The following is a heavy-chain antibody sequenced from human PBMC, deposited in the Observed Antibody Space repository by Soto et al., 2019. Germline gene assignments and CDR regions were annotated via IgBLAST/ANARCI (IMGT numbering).Heavy chain of an antibody. CDR2: VYYSGST. Sequence: LSLTCTVSGGSISSSNYYWGWIRQPPGKGLEWIGSVYYSGSTYYNPSLKSRVAISVDTSKNQFSLNLSSVTAADTAVYYCATHYYGSGTYVPDYFDYWGQGTQVTVSS. CDR3: ATHYYGSGTYVPDYFDY. J-gene: IGHJ4*02. CDR1: GGSISSSNYY. D-gene: IGHD3-10*01. V-gene: IGHV4-39*01.